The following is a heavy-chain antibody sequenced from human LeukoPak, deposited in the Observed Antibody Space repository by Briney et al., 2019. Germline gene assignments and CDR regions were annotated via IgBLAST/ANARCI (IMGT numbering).Heavy chain of an antibody. CDR1: GYTFTGYY. J-gene: IGHJ5*02. CDR2: INPNSGGT. V-gene: IGHV1-2*06. CDR3: ARDLRQSSSWYWFDP. D-gene: IGHD6-13*01. Sequence: VASVKVSCKASGYTFTGYYMHWVRQAPGQGLEWMGRINPNSGGTSYAQKFQGRVTMTRDTSISTAYVELSRLRSDDTAVYYCARDLRQSSSWYWFDPWGQGTLVTVSS.